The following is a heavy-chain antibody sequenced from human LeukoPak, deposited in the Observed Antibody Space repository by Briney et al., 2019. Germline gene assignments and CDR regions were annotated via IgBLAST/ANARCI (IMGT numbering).Heavy chain of an antibody. Sequence: ASVKVSCKASGYTFTSYDISWVRQAPGQGLEWMGGVIPIFGTANYAQKFQGRVTITADESTSTAYMELSSLRSEDTAVYYCARCPYQLLRRPRITGDWFDPWGQGTLVTVSS. D-gene: IGHD2-2*01. J-gene: IGHJ5*02. CDR3: ARCPYQLLRRPRITGDWFDP. CDR1: GYTFTSYD. V-gene: IGHV1-69*13. CDR2: VIPIFGTA.